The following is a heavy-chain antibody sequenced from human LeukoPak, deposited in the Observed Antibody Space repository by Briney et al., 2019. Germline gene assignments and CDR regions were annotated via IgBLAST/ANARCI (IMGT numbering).Heavy chain of an antibody. J-gene: IGHJ4*02. CDR3: ARGPKVPAPTYYFDY. CDR1: GFTFSTYA. D-gene: IGHD2-2*01. Sequence: GGSLRLSCAASGFTFSTYAMTWVRQAPGKGLEWVSALSGSGASTFHVDSVKGRFTISRDNSKNTLYLQMNSLRDEDTAVYYCARGPKVPAPTYYFDYWGQGILVTVSS. V-gene: IGHV3-23*01. CDR2: LSGSGAST.